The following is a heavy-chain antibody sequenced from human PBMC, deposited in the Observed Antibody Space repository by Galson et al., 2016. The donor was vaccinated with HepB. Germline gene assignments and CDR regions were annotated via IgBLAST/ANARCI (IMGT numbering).Heavy chain of an antibody. CDR2: ISGSGDT. V-gene: IGHV3-23*01. CDR1: GFTFRRYG. CDR3: AREMHVAAAAAFDF. J-gene: IGHJ4*02. Sequence: SLRLSCAASGFTFRRYGMHWVRQAPGKGLEWVSGISGSGDTKFADSVKGRFTISRDNSKTTLYLQMNSLKVEDTAVYYCAREMHVAAAAAFDFWGRGTLVTVSS. D-gene: IGHD6-13*01.